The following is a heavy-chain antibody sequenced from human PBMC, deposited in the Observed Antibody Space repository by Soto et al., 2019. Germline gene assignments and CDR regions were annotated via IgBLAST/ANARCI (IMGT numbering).Heavy chain of an antibody. D-gene: IGHD1-20*01. CDR2: IYYSGST. CDR1: GGSISSSSYY. J-gene: IGHJ4*02. Sequence: KPSETLSLTCTVSGGSISSSSYYWGWIRQPPGKGLEWIGSIYYSGSTYYNPSLKSRVTISVDTSKNQFSLKLSSVTAADTAVYYCARHFAYISRPCDYWGQGTLVTVSS. V-gene: IGHV4-39*01. CDR3: ARHFAYISRPCDY.